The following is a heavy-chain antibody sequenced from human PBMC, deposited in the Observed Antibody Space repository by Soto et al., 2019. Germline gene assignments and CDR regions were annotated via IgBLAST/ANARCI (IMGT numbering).Heavy chain of an antibody. Sequence: QVQLVQSGGEVKKPGASVKVSCKSAGYNYNNYGVTWVRRAPGQGLEWMGWISDFNHKANCAPNIQDRVTMTIDTSTNTADMEMRSLRTDAWVVYYCARQHNDLWTDSPDFGYWGKGPLVTVSA. CDR1: GYNYNNYG. CDR3: ARQHNDLWTDSPDFGY. V-gene: IGHV1-18*04. J-gene: IGHJ4*02. CDR2: ISDFNHKA. D-gene: IGHD3-9*01.